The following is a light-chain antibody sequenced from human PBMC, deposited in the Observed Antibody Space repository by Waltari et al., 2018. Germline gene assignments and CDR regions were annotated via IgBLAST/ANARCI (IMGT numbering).Light chain of an antibody. CDR1: QSINSW. CDR2: KAS. V-gene: IGKV1-5*03. CDR3: QQYNSYPFT. J-gene: IGKJ3*01. Sequence: DIEMTQSPSTLSASVGDRVTITCRASQSINSWLAWYQQKPGKAPKGLIYKASSLESGVPSRFSGSGSGTEFTLTISSLQPDDFATYYCQQYNSYPFTFGPGTKVDIQ.